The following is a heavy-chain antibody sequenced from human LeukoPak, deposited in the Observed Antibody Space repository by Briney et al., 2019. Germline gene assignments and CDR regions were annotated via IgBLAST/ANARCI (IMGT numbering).Heavy chain of an antibody. J-gene: IGHJ6*03. CDR1: GFTFSSYG. CDR2: IRYDGSNK. CDR3: AKGPVVTAAYYYYYYMDV. D-gene: IGHD2-21*02. Sequence: PGGSLRLSCAASGFTFSSYGMHWVRQAPGKGLEWVAFIRYDGSNKYYADSVKGRFTISRDNSKNTLYLQMNSLRAEDTAVYYCAKGPVVTAAYYYYYYMDVWGKGTTVTISS. V-gene: IGHV3-30*02.